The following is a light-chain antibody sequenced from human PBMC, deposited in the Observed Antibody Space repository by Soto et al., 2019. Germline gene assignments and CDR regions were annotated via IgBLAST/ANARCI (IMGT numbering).Light chain of an antibody. CDR1: QSISNY. CDR3: QKSYSTPWT. Sequence: IQWPQSPSSLSASVGDRVTVTCRASQSISNYLNWYQQKPGTAPKLLIYAACSLQSGVPSRLSGSGSGTDFTLTISSLQPEDFATYHCQKSYSTPWTFGQGTKVDI. CDR2: AAC. J-gene: IGKJ1*01. V-gene: IGKV1-39*01.